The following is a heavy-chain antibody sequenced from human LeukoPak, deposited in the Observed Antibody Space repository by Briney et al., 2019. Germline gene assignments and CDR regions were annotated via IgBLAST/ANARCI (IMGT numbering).Heavy chain of an antibody. CDR1: GFTFSSYS. V-gene: IGHV3-64D*09. D-gene: IGHD6-13*01. CDR3: VKDLSSSRPFDY. J-gene: IGHJ4*02. CDR2: ISSNGGST. Sequence: GGSLRLSCSASGFTFSSYSMHWVRQAPARGLGYVSAISSNGGSTYYADSVKGRFTISRDNSKNTLYPQMSSLRAEDTAVYYCVKDLSSSRPFDYWGQGTLVTVSS.